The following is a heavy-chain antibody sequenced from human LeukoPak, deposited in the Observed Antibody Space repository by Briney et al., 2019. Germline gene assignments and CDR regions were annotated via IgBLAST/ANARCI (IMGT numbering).Heavy chain of an antibody. CDR3: TRSLPISTDSSYDSGGYYYGFDY. CDR2: IRSKAYGETA. CDR1: RFXFADYA. J-gene: IGHJ4*02. Sequence: GGSLRLSCTPSRFXFADYAVNWVRQAPGKGLEWVGFIRSKAYGETAQYAASVKGRFTISRDDSKSIAYLQMNSLKTEDTAVYYCTRSLPISTDSSYDSGGYYYGFDYWGQGTLVTVSS. V-gene: IGHV3-49*04. D-gene: IGHD3-22*01.